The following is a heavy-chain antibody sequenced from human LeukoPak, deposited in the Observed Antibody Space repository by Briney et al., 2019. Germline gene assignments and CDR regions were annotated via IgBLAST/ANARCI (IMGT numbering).Heavy chain of an antibody. Sequence: PGGSLRLSCAASGLTFSYYAMTWVRQAPGRGLEWVSGISGSGGSTYYAGPVKGRFTIFRDTSKNTVNLQMNSLRAEDTALYYCAGGQMFTSGGFDDWGQGTLVTVSS. D-gene: IGHD6-19*01. V-gene: IGHV3-23*01. CDR1: GLTFSYYA. CDR2: ISGSGGST. J-gene: IGHJ4*02. CDR3: AGGQMFTSGGFDD.